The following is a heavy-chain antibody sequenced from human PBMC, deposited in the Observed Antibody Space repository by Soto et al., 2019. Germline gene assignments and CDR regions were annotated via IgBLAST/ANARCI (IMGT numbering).Heavy chain of an antibody. CDR3: ARDYYKYYDSSGYYRSPAY. CDR2: IGSSSGPT. Sequence: PGGSLRLSCEASGFTFSGFRMNWVRQAPGKGLQWVSYIGSSSGPTYYADSVKGRFTISRDNARNSVYLQMNSLRAEDTAVYYCARDYYKYYDSSGYYRSPAYWGQGTLVSVSS. D-gene: IGHD3-22*01. CDR1: GFTFSGFR. J-gene: IGHJ4*02. V-gene: IGHV3-48*01.